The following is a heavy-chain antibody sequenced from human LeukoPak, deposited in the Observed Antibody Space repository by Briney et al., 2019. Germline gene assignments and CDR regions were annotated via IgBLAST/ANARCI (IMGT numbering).Heavy chain of an antibody. Sequence: GGSLRLSRAASGFTFSSYAMSWVRQAPSRGLEWVSGISGRDSTTYYADSVKGRFTISRENSKNTLYLQMNSLRAEDTAVYYCATSGGSYWSWGQGTLVTVSS. V-gene: IGHV3-23*01. CDR3: ATSGGSYWS. J-gene: IGHJ5*02. CDR1: GFTFSSYA. CDR2: ISGRDSTT. D-gene: IGHD1-26*01.